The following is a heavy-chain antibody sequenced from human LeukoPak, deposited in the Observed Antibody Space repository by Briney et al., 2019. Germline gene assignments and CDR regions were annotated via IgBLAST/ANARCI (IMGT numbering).Heavy chain of an antibody. CDR1: GFTFSNYW. Sequence: PGGSLRLSCAASGFTFSNYWMHWVRQAPGKGLVWASRINSDGINTSYADSVKGRFTISRDNAKNTLNLQMNSLRAEDTAVYYCARSCGTTKVRGRHYYYYYMDVWGKGTTVTVSS. CDR3: ARSCGTTKVRGRHYYYYYMDV. V-gene: IGHV3-74*01. CDR2: INSDGINT. D-gene: IGHD3-10*01. J-gene: IGHJ6*03.